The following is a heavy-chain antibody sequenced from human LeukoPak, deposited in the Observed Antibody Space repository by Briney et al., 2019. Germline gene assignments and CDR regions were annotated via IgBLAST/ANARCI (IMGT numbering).Heavy chain of an antibody. Sequence: GGSLRLSCAASRFSFSSYAMSWVRQAPGKGLEWVSAISGTGGNTYYADSVKGRFTISRDNSKNTLYLQMNSLSAGDTAIYYCAKPRGDYYASGTYYGAFDIWGQGTMVTVSS. CDR1: RFSFSSYA. CDR2: ISGTGGNT. V-gene: IGHV3-23*01. D-gene: IGHD3-10*01. CDR3: AKPRGDYYASGTYYGAFDI. J-gene: IGHJ3*02.